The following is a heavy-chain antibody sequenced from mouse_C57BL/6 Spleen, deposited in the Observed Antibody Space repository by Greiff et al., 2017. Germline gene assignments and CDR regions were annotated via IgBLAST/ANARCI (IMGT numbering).Heavy chain of an antibody. CDR2: INYDGSST. CDR1: GFTFSDYY. D-gene: IGHD1-1*01. V-gene: IGHV5-16*01. J-gene: IGHJ4*01. CDR3: ERNYGYAMDY. Sequence: EVQVVESEGGLVQPGSSMKLSCTASGFTFSDYYMAWVRQVPEKGLEWVANINYDGSSTYYLDSLKSRFIISRDNAKNILYLQMSSLKSEDTATYYCERNYGYAMDYWGQGTSVTVSS.